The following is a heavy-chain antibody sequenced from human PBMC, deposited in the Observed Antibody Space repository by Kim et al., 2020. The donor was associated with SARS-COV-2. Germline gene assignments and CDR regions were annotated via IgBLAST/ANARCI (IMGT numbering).Heavy chain of an antibody. D-gene: IGHD6-13*01. CDR2: ISYDGSNK. CDR1: GFTFSSYA. J-gene: IGHJ4*02. CDR3: ARGKGIAAGRDF. Sequence: GGSLRLSCAASGFTFSSYAMHWVRQAPGKGLDWVALISYDGSNKYYADSVKGRFTISRDNSKNTLYLQMNSLRAEDTAVYYCARGKGIAAGRDFWGQGTLVTVSS. V-gene: IGHV3-30-3*01.